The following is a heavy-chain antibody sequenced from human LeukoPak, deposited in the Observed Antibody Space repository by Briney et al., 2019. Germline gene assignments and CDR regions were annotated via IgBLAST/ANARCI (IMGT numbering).Heavy chain of an antibody. CDR3: ARITIRGVMAGY. V-gene: IGHV4-39*01. D-gene: IGHD3-10*01. CDR1: GGSISSSSYY. J-gene: IGHJ4*02. CDR2: IYYSGST. Sequence: SETLSLTCTVSGGSISSSSYYWGWIRQPPGKGLEWIGSIYYSGSTYYNPSLKSRVTISVDTSKNQFSLELSSVTAADTAVYYCARITIRGVMAGYWGQGTLVTVSS.